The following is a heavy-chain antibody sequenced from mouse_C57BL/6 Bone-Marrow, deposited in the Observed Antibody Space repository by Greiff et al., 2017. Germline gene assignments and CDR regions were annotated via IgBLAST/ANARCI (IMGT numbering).Heavy chain of an antibody. D-gene: IGHD2-2*01. CDR3: ARSRGYFAY. Sequence: EVQLQQSGPELVKPGASVKISCKASGYSFTDYNMNWVKQSNGKSLEWIGVINPNYGTTSYNQKFKGKATFTVDKSSSKAYMHLNRLTSEDSAVYYCARSRGYFAYWGQGTLVTVSA. J-gene: IGHJ3*01. CDR1: GYSFTDYN. CDR2: INPNYGTT. V-gene: IGHV1-39*01.